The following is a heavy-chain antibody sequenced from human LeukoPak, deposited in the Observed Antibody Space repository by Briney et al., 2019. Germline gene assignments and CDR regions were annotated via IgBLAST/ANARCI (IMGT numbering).Heavy chain of an antibody. CDR2: IYYSGST. CDR3: ARLLYGDYFDY. Sequence: KPSETLSLTCTVSGGSISSYCWSWIRQPPGKGLEWIGYIYYSGSTKYNPSLKSRVTMSVDTSTNQFSLKLSSVTAADTAVYYCARLLYGDYFDYWGQGTLVTDSS. CDR1: GGSISSYC. D-gene: IGHD4-17*01. V-gene: IGHV4-59*01. J-gene: IGHJ4*02.